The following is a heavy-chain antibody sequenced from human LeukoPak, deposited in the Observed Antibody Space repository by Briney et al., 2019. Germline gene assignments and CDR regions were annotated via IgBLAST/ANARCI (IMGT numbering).Heavy chain of an antibody. J-gene: IGHJ5*02. CDR3: ARGVNILTGPNKNNWFDP. V-gene: IGHV1-2*04. CDR1: GYTFTGYY. CDR2: INPNSGGT. Sequence: GASVKVSCKASGYTFTGYYMHWVRQAPGQGLEWMGWINPNSGGTNYAQKFQGWVTMTRDTSISTAYMELSRLRSDDTAVYYCARGVNILTGPNKNNWFDPWGQGTLVTVSS. D-gene: IGHD3-9*01.